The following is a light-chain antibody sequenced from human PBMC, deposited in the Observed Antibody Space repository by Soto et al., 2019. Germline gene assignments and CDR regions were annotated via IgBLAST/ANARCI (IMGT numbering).Light chain of an antibody. CDR2: ATS. CDR1: QSISSY. CDR3: LKHNTYPRT. J-gene: IGKJ1*01. V-gene: IGKV1-17*01. Sequence: DIQMTQSASSLSASVGDRVTITCRASQSISSYLNWYQQKPAKAPKRLIYATSSLQSGVPSRFSGSGSGTEFTLTISSLQPEDSATYYCLKHNTYPRTCGQGTKGAIK.